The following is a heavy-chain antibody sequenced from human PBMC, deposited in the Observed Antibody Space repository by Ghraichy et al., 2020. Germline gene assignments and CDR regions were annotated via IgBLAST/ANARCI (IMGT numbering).Heavy chain of an antibody. CDR3: TTVGCSSTSCYRTNWFDP. CDR2: IKSKTDGGTT. J-gene: IGHJ5*02. V-gene: IGHV3-15*01. D-gene: IGHD2-2*01. Sequence: GGSLRLSCAASGFTFSNAWMSWVRQAPGKGLEWVGRIKSKTDGGTTDYAAPVKGRFTISRDDSKNTLYLQMNSLKTEDTAVYYCTTVGCSSTSCYRTNWFDPWGQGTLVTVSS. CDR1: GFTFSNAW.